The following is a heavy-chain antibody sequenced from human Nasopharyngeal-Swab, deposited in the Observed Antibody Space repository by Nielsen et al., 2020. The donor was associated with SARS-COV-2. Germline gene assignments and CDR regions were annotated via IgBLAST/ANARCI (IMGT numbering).Heavy chain of an antibody. J-gene: IGHJ4*02. V-gene: IGHV4-34*01. CDR3: ARQGSSSRTLDY. CDR1: GGSFSDYY. CDR2: INHSGST. D-gene: IGHD6-13*01. Sequence: SETLSLTCAVYGGSFSDYYWSWIRQPPGRGLEWIGEINHSGSTNYNPSLKSRVTISVATSKNQFSLKLSSVTAADTAVYYCARQGSSSRTLDYWGQGTLVTVSS.